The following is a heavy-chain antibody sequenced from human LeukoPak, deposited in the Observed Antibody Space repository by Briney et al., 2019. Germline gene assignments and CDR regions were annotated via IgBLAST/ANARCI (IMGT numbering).Heavy chain of an antibody. CDR2: INHSGST. Sequence: PSETLSLTCAVYGGSFSGYYWSWIRQPPGKGLEWIGEINHSGSTNYNPSLKSRVTISVDTSKNQFSLKLSSVTAADTAVYYCARGFLGYCSSTSCYNPFDYWGQGTLVTVSS. J-gene: IGHJ4*02. V-gene: IGHV4-34*01. CDR3: ARGFLGYCSSTSCYNPFDY. D-gene: IGHD2-2*02. CDR1: GGSFSGYY.